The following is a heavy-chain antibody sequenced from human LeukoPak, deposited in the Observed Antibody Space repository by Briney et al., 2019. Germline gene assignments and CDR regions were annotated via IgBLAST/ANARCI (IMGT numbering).Heavy chain of an antibody. J-gene: IGHJ4*02. Sequence: GGSLRLSCAAPGFTFSSYSMNWVRQAPGKGLECVSSISSSSSYIYYADSVKGRFTISRDNAKNSLYLQMNSLRAEDTAVYYCARGKASTPELYFDYWRQGTLVTVSS. D-gene: IGHD2-2*01. CDR1: GFTFSSYS. CDR3: ARGKASTPELYFDY. V-gene: IGHV3-21*01. CDR2: ISSSSSYI.